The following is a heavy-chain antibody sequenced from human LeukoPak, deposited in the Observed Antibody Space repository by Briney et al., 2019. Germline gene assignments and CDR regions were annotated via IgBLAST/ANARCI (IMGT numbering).Heavy chain of an antibody. CDR1: GFSFSNYW. CDR2: MKQDGSAR. J-gene: IGHJ4*02. CDR3: ARDVVGSLDY. Sequence: GGSLRLSCAGSGFSFSNYWMAWVRQAPGKGPEWVANMKQDGSARHYADSVKGRFTISRDNAQNSVYLQMNSLRAEDTAIYYCARDVVGSLDYWGLGTLVTVSS. V-gene: IGHV3-7*01. D-gene: IGHD2-15*01.